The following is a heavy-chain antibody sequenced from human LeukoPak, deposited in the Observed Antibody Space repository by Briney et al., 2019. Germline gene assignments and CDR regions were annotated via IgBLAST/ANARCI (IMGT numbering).Heavy chain of an antibody. CDR3: ARRPDWGYDYYMDV. V-gene: IGHV4-38-2*02. Sequence: SETLSLTCNVSGYSIGSGYFWGWIRQPPGKGLEWIGGVYSSGTTYYNPSPESRLTISLKTSKNQFSLKLRSVTAADTAVYYCARRPDWGYDYYMDVWGKGTTVTVSS. CDR2: VYSSGTT. D-gene: IGHD3-16*01. CDR1: GYSIGSGYF. J-gene: IGHJ6*03.